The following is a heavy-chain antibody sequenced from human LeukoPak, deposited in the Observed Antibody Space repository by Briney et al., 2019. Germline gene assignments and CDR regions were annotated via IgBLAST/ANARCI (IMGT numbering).Heavy chain of an antibody. V-gene: IGHV4-59*08. CDR3: ARRGAYYGSGSYYPFDC. J-gene: IGHJ4*02. Sequence: SDTLSLTCTVSVDSLNNYYWSCLRDPPRKGVEGIGYIYYSGSTYYNPSLKSRVTISVDTSKNQFSLKLSSVTAADTAVYYCARRGAYYGSGSYYPFDCWGQGTLVTVSS. CDR1: VDSLNNYY. D-gene: IGHD3-10*01. CDR2: IYYSGST.